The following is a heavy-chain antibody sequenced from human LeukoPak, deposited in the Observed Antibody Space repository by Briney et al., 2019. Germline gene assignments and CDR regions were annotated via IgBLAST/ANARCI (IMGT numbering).Heavy chain of an antibody. D-gene: IGHD5-18*01. CDR2: IYYSGST. Sequence: SETLSLTCTVSGDSIGSSSYYWAWIRQPPWKGLEWIGSIYYSGSTYYTPSLKSRVTISVETSKSKFSLKVSSVTAADTAVYYCARQTWIELWHFDYWGQGALVTVSS. V-gene: IGHV4-39*01. CDR3: ARQTWIELWHFDY. J-gene: IGHJ4*02. CDR1: GDSIGSSSYY.